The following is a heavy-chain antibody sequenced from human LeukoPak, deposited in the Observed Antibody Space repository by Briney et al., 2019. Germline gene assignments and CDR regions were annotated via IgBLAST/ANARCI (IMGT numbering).Heavy chain of an antibody. V-gene: IGHV3-23*01. CDR1: GFTFSSHG. Sequence: GGSLRLSCAASGFTFSSHGMNWVRQAPGKGLEWVSGISPRGGITYYTDSVKGRFTISRDNSKNTQSLQMNSLRAEDTAVYYCAREERDGYNYYWYFDLWGRGTLVTVSS. CDR2: ISPRGGIT. CDR3: AREERDGYNYYWYFDL. J-gene: IGHJ2*01. D-gene: IGHD5-24*01.